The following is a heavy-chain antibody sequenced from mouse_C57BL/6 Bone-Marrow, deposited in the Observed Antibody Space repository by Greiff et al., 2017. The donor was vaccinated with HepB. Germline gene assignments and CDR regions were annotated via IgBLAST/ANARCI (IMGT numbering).Heavy chain of an antibody. CDR3: TPTIVTTYSPMDY. D-gene: IGHD2-5*01. CDR2: IDPEDGDT. V-gene: IGHV14-1*01. Sequence: DVKLVESGAERVRPGASVKLSCTASGFNIKDYYMYWVKQRPEQGLEWIGRIDPEDGDTEYAPKFQGKATMTADTSSNTAYLQLSSLTSEDTAVYYCTPTIVTTYSPMDYWGQGTSVTVSS. J-gene: IGHJ4*01. CDR1: GFNIKDYY.